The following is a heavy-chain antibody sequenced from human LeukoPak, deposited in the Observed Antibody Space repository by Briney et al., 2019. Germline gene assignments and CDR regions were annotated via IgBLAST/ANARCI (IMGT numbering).Heavy chain of an antibody. J-gene: IGHJ6*02. V-gene: IGHV1-69*13. Sequence: ASVKVSCKASGYTFTSYGISWVRQAPGQGLEWMGGIIPIFGTANYAQKFQGRVTITADESTSTAYMELSSLRSEDTAVYYCARDRGGYDQYYGMDVWGQGTTVTVSS. CDR2: IIPIFGTA. D-gene: IGHD3-10*01. CDR3: ARDRGGYDQYYGMDV. CDR1: GYTFTSYG.